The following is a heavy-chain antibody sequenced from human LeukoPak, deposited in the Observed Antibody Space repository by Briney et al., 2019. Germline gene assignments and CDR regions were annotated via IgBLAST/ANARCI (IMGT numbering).Heavy chain of an antibody. V-gene: IGHV3-48*04. CDR1: SDSFTSYW. Sequence: GESLKISCKGSSDSFTSYWIGCVRHMPAKGREWVSYISSSGSTIYYADSVKGRFTISRDNAKNSLYLQMNSLRAEDTAVYYCAELGITMIGGVWGKGTTVTISS. J-gene: IGHJ6*04. CDR3: AELGITMIGGV. D-gene: IGHD3-10*02. CDR2: ISSSGSTI.